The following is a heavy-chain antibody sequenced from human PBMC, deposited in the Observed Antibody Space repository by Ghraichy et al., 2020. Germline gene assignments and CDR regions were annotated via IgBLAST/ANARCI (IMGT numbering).Heavy chain of an antibody. Sequence: SKTLSLTCAVYGGSFSGYYWSWIRQPPGKGLEWIGEINHSGSTNYNPSLKSRVTISVDTSKNQFSLKLSSVTAADTAVYYCARAGKNVDIVATRNRYYFDYWGQGTLVTVSS. D-gene: IGHD5-12*01. V-gene: IGHV4-34*01. CDR2: INHSGST. CDR1: GGSFSGYY. J-gene: IGHJ4*02. CDR3: ARAGKNVDIVATRNRYYFDY.